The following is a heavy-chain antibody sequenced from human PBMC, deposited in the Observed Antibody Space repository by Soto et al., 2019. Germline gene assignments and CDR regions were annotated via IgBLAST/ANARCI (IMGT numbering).Heavy chain of an antibody. V-gene: IGHV2-26*01. D-gene: IGHD6-13*01. CDR1: GFSLSNARMG. J-gene: IGHJ5*02. CDR2: IFSNDEK. Sequence: GSGPTLVNPTETLTLTCTVSGFSLSNARMGVSWIRQPPGKALEWLAHIFSNDEKSYSTSLKSRLTISKDTSKSQVVLTMTNMDPVDTATYYCARTARGYSSSWKRINWFDPWGQGTLVTVSS. CDR3: ARTARGYSSSWKRINWFDP.